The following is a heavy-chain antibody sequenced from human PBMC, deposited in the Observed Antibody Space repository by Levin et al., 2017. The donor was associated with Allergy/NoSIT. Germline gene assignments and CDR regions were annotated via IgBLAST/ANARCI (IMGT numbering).Heavy chain of an antibody. CDR3: ARQRIAARPDAFDI. V-gene: IGHV5-51*01. Sequence: GGSLRLSCKGSGYSFTSYWIGWVRQMPGKGLEWMGIIYPGDSDTGYSPSFQGQVTISADKSISTAYLQWSSLKASDTAMYYCARQRIAARPDAFDIWGQGTMVTVSS. J-gene: IGHJ3*02. D-gene: IGHD6-6*01. CDR1: GYSFTSYW. CDR2: IYPGDSDT.